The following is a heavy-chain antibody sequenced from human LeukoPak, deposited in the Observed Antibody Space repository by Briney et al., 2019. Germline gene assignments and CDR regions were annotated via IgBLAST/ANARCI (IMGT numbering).Heavy chain of an antibody. J-gene: IGHJ4*02. Sequence: SETLSLTCTVSGASFSSSTYYWGWIRQPPGKGLEWIGSIYYGGGTYYNPSLKSRVTMSVDTSKKQFSLKLSSVTAADTAVYYCARHAGGIAAAGTRPFDYWGQGTLVTVFS. D-gene: IGHD6-13*01. CDR2: IYYGGGT. V-gene: IGHV4-39*01. CDR3: ARHAGGIAAAGTRPFDY. CDR1: GASFSSSTYY.